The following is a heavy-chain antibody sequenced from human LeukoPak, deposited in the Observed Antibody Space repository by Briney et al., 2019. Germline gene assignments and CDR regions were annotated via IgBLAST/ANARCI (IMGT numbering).Heavy chain of an antibody. CDR1: GFTFSSYA. D-gene: IGHD6-6*01. Sequence: GGSLRLSCAASGFTFSSYAMSWVRQAPGKGLEWVSGISGSGGNTYYADSVKGRLTISRDNSKNTLYLQMNSLRAEDSAVYYCAKDYSSSSVYDAFDIWGQGTMVTVSS. V-gene: IGHV3-23*01. J-gene: IGHJ3*02. CDR3: AKDYSSSSVYDAFDI. CDR2: ISGSGGNT.